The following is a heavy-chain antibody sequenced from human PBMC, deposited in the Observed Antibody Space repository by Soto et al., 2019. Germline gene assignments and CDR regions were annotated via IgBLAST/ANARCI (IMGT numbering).Heavy chain of an antibody. D-gene: IGHD6-13*01. V-gene: IGHV1-46*01. CDR3: ARGLAAGDH. CDR1: GYTFTNYY. J-gene: IGHJ4*02. CDR2: INPTGGGT. Sequence: GASVKVSCKASGYTFTNYYIHWVRQAPGQGLEWMAIINPTGGGTNYAQKFQGRVTLARDTFTNTVHMDLTSLTSEDTAIYYCARGLAAGDHWGQGTLVTVS.